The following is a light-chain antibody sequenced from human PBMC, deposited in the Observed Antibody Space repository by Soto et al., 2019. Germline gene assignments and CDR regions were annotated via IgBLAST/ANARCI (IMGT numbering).Light chain of an antibody. CDR3: SSFTTSSNYV. Sequence: QSALTQHASVSGSPGQSITISCTGTSSDIGAYNYVSWYQQYPGRAPKLMIYEVNNRPSGVSNRFSGSKYGNTASLTISGLQAEDEADYYCSSFTTSSNYVVGAGTKVTVL. CDR2: EVN. J-gene: IGLJ1*01. CDR1: SSDIGAYNY. V-gene: IGLV2-14*01.